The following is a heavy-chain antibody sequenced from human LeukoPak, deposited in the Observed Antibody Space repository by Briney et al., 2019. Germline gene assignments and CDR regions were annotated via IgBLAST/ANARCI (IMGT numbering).Heavy chain of an antibody. D-gene: IGHD2-15*01. Sequence: PGGSLRLSCAASGFTFSSYGMHWVRQAPGKGLEWVAVISYDGSNKYYADSVKGRFTISRDNSKNTLYLQMNSLRADDTAVYYCGKPDLGYCSGGTCSWGGGSPDYWGQGTLVTVSS. CDR1: GFTFSSYG. J-gene: IGHJ4*02. CDR3: GKPDLGYCSGGTCSWGGGSPDY. V-gene: IGHV3-30*18. CDR2: ISYDGSNK.